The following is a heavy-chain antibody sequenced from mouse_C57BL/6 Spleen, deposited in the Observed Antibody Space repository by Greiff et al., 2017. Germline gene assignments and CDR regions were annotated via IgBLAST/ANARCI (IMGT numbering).Heavy chain of an antibody. Sequence: VQLQQPGAELVKPGASVTLSCKASGYTFTSYWMHWVKQRPGRGLEWIGRIDPNSGGTKYNEKFKSKATLTVDKPSSTAYMQLSSLTSEDSAVYYCARGYDYGSSYDYAMDYWGQGTSVTVSS. CDR2: IDPNSGGT. CDR1: GYTFTSYW. V-gene: IGHV1-72*01. CDR3: ARGYDYGSSYDYAMDY. D-gene: IGHD1-1*01. J-gene: IGHJ4*01.